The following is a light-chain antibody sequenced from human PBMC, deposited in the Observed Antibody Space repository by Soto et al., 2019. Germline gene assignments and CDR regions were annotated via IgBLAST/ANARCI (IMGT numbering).Light chain of an antibody. CDR3: QQYGSSALT. Sequence: EFVLTQSPATLSLSPGERATLSCRASQSVSSYLAWYQQKPGQAPRLLIYDASNRATGIPARFSGTGSGTDFTLTINNLEPEDFAVYYCQQYGSSALTFGGGTKVDI. CDR2: DAS. V-gene: IGKV3-11*01. CDR1: QSVSSY. J-gene: IGKJ4*01.